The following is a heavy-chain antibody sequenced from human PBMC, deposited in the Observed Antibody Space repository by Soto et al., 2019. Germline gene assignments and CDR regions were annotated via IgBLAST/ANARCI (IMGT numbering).Heavy chain of an antibody. V-gene: IGHV3-74*01. CDR2: IKSDES. J-gene: IGHJ3*02. CDR3: ARGLYYSVDM. D-gene: IGHD3-10*02. Sequence: EVQVVESGGGLVQPGGSLRLSCVMSGFTFSSYWMHWVRQVPGKGPVWVSRIKSDESSYADSVKGRFAISRDNAKNTLYLQMNNLRAEDTAVYYCARGLYYSVDMWGQGTMVTVSS. CDR1: GFTFSSYW.